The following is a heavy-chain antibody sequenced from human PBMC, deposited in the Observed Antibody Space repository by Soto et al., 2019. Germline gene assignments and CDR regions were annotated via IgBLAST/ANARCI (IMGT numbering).Heavy chain of an antibody. CDR2: IWYDGSNK. CDR1: GFSXSSYG. D-gene: IGHD4-17*01. CDR3: AREDYDVSSFDS. V-gene: IGHV3-33*01. Sequence: HPGGSLRLSCAASGFSXSSYGMHWVRQAPGKGLEWVAVIWYDGSNKYYADSVKGRFTISRDNYKNTLYLQINSLTAEDTAVYYCAREDYDVSSFDSWGQGTQVTVSS. J-gene: IGHJ4*02.